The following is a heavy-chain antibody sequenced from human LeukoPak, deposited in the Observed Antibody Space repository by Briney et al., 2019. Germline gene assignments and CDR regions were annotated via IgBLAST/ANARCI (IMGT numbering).Heavy chain of an antibody. Sequence: GGSLRLSCAVSGFTVSSNYMSWVRQAPGKGLEWVSVIYSGGSTYYADSVKGRFTISRDNSKNTLYLQMNSLRAEDTAVYYCTRGYYDSSGIDYWGQGTLVTVSS. CDR2: IYSGGST. CDR3: TRGYYDSSGIDY. J-gene: IGHJ4*02. D-gene: IGHD3-22*01. V-gene: IGHV3-66*01. CDR1: GFTVSSNY.